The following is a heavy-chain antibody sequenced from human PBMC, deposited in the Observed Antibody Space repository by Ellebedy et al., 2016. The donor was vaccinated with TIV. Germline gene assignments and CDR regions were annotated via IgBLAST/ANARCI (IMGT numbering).Heavy chain of an antibody. V-gene: IGHV3-23*01. CDR2: ISGSGGST. CDR1: GFTFSSYA. J-gene: IGHJ4*02. CDR3: AKAPYSGSYPLFDY. D-gene: IGHD1-26*01. Sequence: GGSLRLXXAASGFTFSSYAMSWVRQAPGKGLEWVSAISGSGGSTYYADSVKGRFTISRDNSKNTLYLQMNSLRAEDTAVYYCAKAPYSGSYPLFDYWGQGTLVTVSS.